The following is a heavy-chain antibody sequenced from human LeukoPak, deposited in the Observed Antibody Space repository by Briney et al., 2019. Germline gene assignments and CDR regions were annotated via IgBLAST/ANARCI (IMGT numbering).Heavy chain of an antibody. Sequence: PSETLSLTCTVSGGSISSSSYYWGWIRQPPGKGVEWIGYIHYSEGTRYNPSLKSRVTISVDTTKNQFSLKLGSVTAADTAVYYRARQYYYYSIDSWGQGTLVTVSS. CDR1: GGSISSSSYY. J-gene: IGHJ4*02. CDR2: IHYSEGT. D-gene: IGHD3-22*01. V-gene: IGHV4-61*05. CDR3: ARQYYYYSIDS.